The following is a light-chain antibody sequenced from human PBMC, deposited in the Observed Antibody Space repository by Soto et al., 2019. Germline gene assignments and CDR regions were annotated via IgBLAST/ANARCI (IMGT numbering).Light chain of an antibody. CDR2: DVS. CDR3: CSYAGSYTFEVV. V-gene: IGLV2-11*01. J-gene: IGLJ2*01. CDR1: SSDVGGYNY. Sequence: QSALTQPRSVSGSPGQSVTISCTGTSSDVGGYNYVSWYQQHPGKAPKLMIYDVSKRPSGVPDRFSGSKSGNTASLTISGLQAEDEADYSCCSYAGSYTFEVVFGGGTKLTV.